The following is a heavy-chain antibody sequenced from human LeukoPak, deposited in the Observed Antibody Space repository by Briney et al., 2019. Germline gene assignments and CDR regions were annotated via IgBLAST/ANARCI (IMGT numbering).Heavy chain of an antibody. CDR2: ISYDGSNK. CDR1: RFTFSSYG. CDR3: AKDQLWFGELYYYYMDV. Sequence: GGSLRLSCAASRFTFSSYGMHWVRQAPGKGLEWVAVISYDGSNKYYADSVKGRFTISRDNSKNTLYLQMNSLRAEDTAVYYCAKDQLWFGELYYYYMDVWGKGTTVTVSS. D-gene: IGHD3-10*01. V-gene: IGHV3-30*18. J-gene: IGHJ6*03.